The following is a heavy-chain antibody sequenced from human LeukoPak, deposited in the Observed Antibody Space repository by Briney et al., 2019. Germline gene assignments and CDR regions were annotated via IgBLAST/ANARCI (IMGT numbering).Heavy chain of an antibody. Sequence: GASVKVSCKASGGTFSSYAISWVRQAPGQGLEWMGGIIPIFGIANYAQKFQGRVTITADKSTSTAYMELSSLRSEDTAVYYCASNSAYYYDSSGLDIWGQGTMVTVSS. V-gene: IGHV1-69*10. D-gene: IGHD3-22*01. J-gene: IGHJ3*02. CDR2: IIPIFGIA. CDR3: ASNSAYYYDSSGLDI. CDR1: GGTFSSYA.